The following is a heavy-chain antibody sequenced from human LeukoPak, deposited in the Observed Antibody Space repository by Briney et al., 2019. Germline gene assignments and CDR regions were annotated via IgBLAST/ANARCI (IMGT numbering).Heavy chain of an antibody. Sequence: GGSLRLSCAASGFTVSSNYMSWVRQAPGKGLEWVSVIYSGGSTYYADSVKGRFTISRDNSKNTLYLQMNSLRAEDTAVYYCANAVRGIGDAFDIWGQGTMVTVSS. J-gene: IGHJ3*02. CDR3: ANAVRGIGDAFDI. D-gene: IGHD3-16*01. CDR1: GFTVSSNY. CDR2: IYSGGST. V-gene: IGHV3-53*01.